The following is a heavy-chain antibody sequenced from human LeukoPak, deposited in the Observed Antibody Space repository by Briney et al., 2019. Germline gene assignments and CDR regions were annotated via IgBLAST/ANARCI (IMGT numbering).Heavy chain of an antibody. D-gene: IGHD6-13*01. Sequence: PSETLSLTCAVSGHSISSGYYWGWIRQPPGKGLEWIGTIFHSGNTYYNPSLKSRVTISVDTSKNQLSLQMTSVTAADTAVYYCATLSGSSWYFDYWGQGTLVTVSS. V-gene: IGHV4-38-2*01. CDR2: IFHSGNT. CDR3: ATLSGSSWYFDY. CDR1: GHSISSGYY. J-gene: IGHJ4*02.